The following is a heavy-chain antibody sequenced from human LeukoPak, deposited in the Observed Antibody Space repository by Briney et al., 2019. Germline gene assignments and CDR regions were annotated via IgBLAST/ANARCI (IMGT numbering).Heavy chain of an antibody. Sequence: PGGSLRLSCAASGFTFSSYAMSWVRQAPGKGLEWVSAISGSGGSTYYADSAKGRFTISRDNSKNTLYLQMNSLRAEDTAVYYCAKILASYDSSGFDYWGQGTLVTVSS. J-gene: IGHJ4*02. V-gene: IGHV3-23*01. D-gene: IGHD3-22*01. CDR2: ISGSGGST. CDR1: GFTFSSYA. CDR3: AKILASYDSSGFDY.